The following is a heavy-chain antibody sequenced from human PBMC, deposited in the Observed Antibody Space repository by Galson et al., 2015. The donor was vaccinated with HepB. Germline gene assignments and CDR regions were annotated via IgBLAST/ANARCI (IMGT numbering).Heavy chain of an antibody. Sequence: SLRLSCAASGFTFSNYGMSWVRQAPGKGLEWVSTASKTVPTTDYAAPVKGRFTISRDDSKNTLYLQMNSLKTEDTAVYYCTTDPYPSYYYDSSGYPIPVDAFDIWGQGTMVTVSS. CDR1: GFTFSNYG. CDR2: TASKTVPTT. V-gene: IGHV3-15*04. D-gene: IGHD3-22*01. CDR3: TTDPYPSYYYDSSGYPIPVDAFDI. J-gene: IGHJ3*02.